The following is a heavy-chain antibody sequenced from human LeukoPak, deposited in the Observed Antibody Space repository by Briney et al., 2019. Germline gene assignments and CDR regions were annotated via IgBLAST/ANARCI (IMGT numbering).Heavy chain of an antibody. CDR3: ARDPGYSSFDY. CDR2: INRDGSVK. CDR1: GFTFSNYW. J-gene: IGHJ4*02. D-gene: IGHD5-12*01. V-gene: IGHV3-7*01. Sequence: PEGSLRLSCAVSGFTFSNYWVTWVRQTPGKGLEFVANINRDGSVKNYVDSVKGRFTISRDNAKNSLYLQMSSLRVDDTAIYYCARDPGYSSFDYWGQGTLVTVSS.